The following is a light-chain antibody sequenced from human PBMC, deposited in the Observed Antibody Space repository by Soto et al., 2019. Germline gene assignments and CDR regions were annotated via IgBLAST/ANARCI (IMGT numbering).Light chain of an antibody. Sequence: QSALTQPPSVSGSPGQSFTISCTGTSSDVGGYNYVSWYQQHPGKAPKLMIYEVSNRPSGVSNRFSGSKSGNTASLTISGLQAEDEADYYCSSYTSSSTRVFGGGTKLTVL. CDR1: SSDVGGYNY. CDR3: SSYTSSSTRV. V-gene: IGLV2-14*01. CDR2: EVS. J-gene: IGLJ3*02.